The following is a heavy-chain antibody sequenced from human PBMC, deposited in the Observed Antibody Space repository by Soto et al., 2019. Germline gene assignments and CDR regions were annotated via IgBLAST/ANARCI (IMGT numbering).Heavy chain of an antibody. CDR3: AKDSGYDSTD. Sequence: EVQLLESGGGLVQPGGSLRFSCAASGFTFSNSGMSWVRQAPGKGLEGIAGLSDSGGRTNYADSVKGRFTIPRDISKNTLYLQMHSLRVEDTAVYYFAKDSGYDSTDWGQGTLVTVSS. V-gene: IGHV3-23*01. D-gene: IGHD3-22*01. CDR1: GFTFSNSG. J-gene: IGHJ4*02. CDR2: LSDSGGRT.